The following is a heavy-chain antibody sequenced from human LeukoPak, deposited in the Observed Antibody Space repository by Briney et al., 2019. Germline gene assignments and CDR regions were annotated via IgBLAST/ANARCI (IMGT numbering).Heavy chain of an antibody. CDR1: GFTFSSYS. V-gene: IGHV3-21*01. CDR3: ARYSSGWVDAFDI. CDR2: ISSSSSYI. J-gene: IGHJ3*02. Sequence: GGSLRLSCAASGFTFSSYSMNWVRQAPGKGLEWVSSISSSSSYIHYADSVKGRFTISRDNAKNSLFLQMNTLRAEDTAVYYCARYSSGWVDAFDIWGQGTMVTVSS. D-gene: IGHD6-19*01.